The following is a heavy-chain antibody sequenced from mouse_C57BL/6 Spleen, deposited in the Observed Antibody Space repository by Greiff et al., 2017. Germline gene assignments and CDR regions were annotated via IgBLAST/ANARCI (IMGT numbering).Heavy chain of an antibody. CDR3: TRDGIYDGYYHFDY. CDR2: IYPGNSDT. J-gene: IGHJ2*01. D-gene: IGHD2-3*01. V-gene: IGHV1-5*01. Sequence: VQLQQSGTVLARPGASVKMSCKTSGYTFTSYWMHWVKQRPGQGLEWIGAIYPGNSDTSYNQKFKGKAKLTAVTSASTAYMELSSLTNEDSAVYYCTRDGIYDGYYHFDYWGQGTTLTVSS. CDR1: GYTFTSYW.